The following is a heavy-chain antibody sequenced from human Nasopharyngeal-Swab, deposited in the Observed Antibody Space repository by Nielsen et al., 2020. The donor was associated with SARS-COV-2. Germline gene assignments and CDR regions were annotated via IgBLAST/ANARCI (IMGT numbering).Heavy chain of an antibody. V-gene: IGHV4-4*02. J-gene: IGHJ4*02. CDR3: ARNMITFGGVIAPEEIFDY. CDR2: IYHSGST. Sequence: SETLSLTCAVSGGSISSSNWWSWVRQPPRKGLEWIGEIYHSGSTNYNPSLKSRVTISVDKSKNQFSLKLSSVTAADTAVYYCARNMITFGGVIAPEEIFDYWGQGTLVTVSS. CDR1: GGSISSSNW. D-gene: IGHD3-16*02.